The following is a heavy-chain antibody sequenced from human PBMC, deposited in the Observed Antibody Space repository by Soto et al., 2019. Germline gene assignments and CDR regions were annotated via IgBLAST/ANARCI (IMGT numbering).Heavy chain of an antibody. CDR1: GYSISSGYY. V-gene: IGHV4-38-2*01. CDR2: IYHSGST. D-gene: IGHD3-10*01. CDR3: ARVGGYGMDV. Sequence: SETRSLTWPVSGYSISSGYYWCWIRQPPGKGLECIGSIYHSGSTYNNPSLKSRVTISVDTSKNQFSLKLSSVTAADTAVYYCARVGGYGMDVWGQGTTVTVSS. J-gene: IGHJ6*02.